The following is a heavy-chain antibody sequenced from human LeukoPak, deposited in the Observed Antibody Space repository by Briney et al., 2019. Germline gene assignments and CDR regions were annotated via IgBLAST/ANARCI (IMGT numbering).Heavy chain of an antibody. CDR1: GYSFATYG. V-gene: IGHV1-18*03. CDR2: ISPYDGNT. Sequence: ASVKVSCKASGYSFATYGISWVRQAPGQGLEWMGWISPYDGNTQYSQKFQGRVTLTTETSTTTAYMELRNLRSDDMAVYYCAREGDWGQGTLVTVSS. CDR3: AREGD. J-gene: IGHJ1*01.